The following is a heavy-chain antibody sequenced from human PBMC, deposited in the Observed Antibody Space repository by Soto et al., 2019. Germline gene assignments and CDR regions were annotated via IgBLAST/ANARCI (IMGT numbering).Heavy chain of an antibody. CDR3: AVTPGYIHY. J-gene: IGHJ1*01. V-gene: IGHV3-48*01. D-gene: IGHD2-21*02. CDR2: ISSSSSTI. Sequence: EVQLVESGGGLVQPGGSLRLSCVASGFTFSSYSMNWVRQAPGKGLEWVSYISSSSSTIYYADSVEGRFTISRDNAKNSLDLQMNSLRAEDTAMYYCAVTPGYIHYWGQGTLVTVSS. CDR1: GFTFSSYS.